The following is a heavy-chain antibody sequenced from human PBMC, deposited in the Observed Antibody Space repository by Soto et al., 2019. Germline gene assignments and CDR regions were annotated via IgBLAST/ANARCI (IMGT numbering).Heavy chain of an antibody. D-gene: IGHD4-17*01. CDR3: AGGGVYGDYDWYFDL. Sequence: QVQVQESGPGMVKPSETLSLTCTVSGDSIRNNYWNWIRQPPGAGLEWIGYIFHSGSTNYNPSLQTRGTISLETSNNQVSLKLSSVAAAETAIYYCAGGGVYGDYDWYFDLWGHGTLVTVSS. CDR2: IFHSGST. J-gene: IGHJ2*01. CDR1: GDSIRNNY. V-gene: IGHV4-59*01.